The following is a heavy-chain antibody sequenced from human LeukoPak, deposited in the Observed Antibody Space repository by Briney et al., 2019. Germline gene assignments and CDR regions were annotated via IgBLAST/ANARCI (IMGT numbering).Heavy chain of an antibody. CDR3: ARVASGSYNWFDP. CDR1: GSDFSSHN. J-gene: IGHJ5*02. CDR2: ISRNSRTT. D-gene: IGHD3-10*01. Sequence: GGSLRLSCAVSGSDFSSHNFHWVRQTPGKGLEWVSFISRNSRTTYYADSVKGRFTISRDDAKNLVYLQMNSLRAEDTAVYYCARVASGSYNWFDPWGQGSLVTVSA. V-gene: IGHV3-48*04.